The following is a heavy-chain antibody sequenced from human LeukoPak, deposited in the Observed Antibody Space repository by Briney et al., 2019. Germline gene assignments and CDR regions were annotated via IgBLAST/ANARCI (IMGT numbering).Heavy chain of an antibody. CDR2: IYHSGST. D-gene: IGHD5-18*01. Sequence: SETLSLTCAVSGGSISSSNWWSWVRQPPGKGLEWIGEIYHSGSTNYNPSLKSRVTISVDKSKNQFSLKLSSVTAADTAVYYCARAGIQLWSNYFDYWGQGTLVTVSS. J-gene: IGHJ4*02. CDR3: ARAGIQLWSNYFDY. CDR1: GGSISSSNW. V-gene: IGHV4-4*02.